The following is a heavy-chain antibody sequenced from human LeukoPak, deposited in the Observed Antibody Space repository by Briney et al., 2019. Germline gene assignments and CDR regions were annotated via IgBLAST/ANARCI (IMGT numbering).Heavy chain of an antibody. D-gene: IGHD6-19*01. CDR1: GGSISSYN. V-gene: IGHV4-59*01. CDR3: AREEVAGGYYYGMDV. Sequence: SETLSLTCTVSGGSISSYNWSRIRQPPGKGLEWIGYIYYSGSTNYNPSLKSRVTISVDTSKNQFSLKLSSVTAADTAVYYCAREEVAGGYYYGMDVWGQGTTVTVSS. J-gene: IGHJ6*02. CDR2: IYYSGST.